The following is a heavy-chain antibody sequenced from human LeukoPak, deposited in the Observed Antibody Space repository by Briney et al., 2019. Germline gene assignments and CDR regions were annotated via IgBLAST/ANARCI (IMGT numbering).Heavy chain of an antibody. D-gene: IGHD6-19*01. J-gene: IGHJ1*01. Sequence: SETLSLTCAVSGYSISSGYYWGWIRQPPGKGLEWIGSIYQSGSTYYNPSLKSRVTISVDTSKNQFSLKLSSVTAADTAVYYCTRGSHSNGWTEYFQHWGQGTLVTVSS. CDR1: GYSISSGYY. CDR2: IYQSGST. V-gene: IGHV4-38-2*01. CDR3: TRGSHSNGWTEYFQH.